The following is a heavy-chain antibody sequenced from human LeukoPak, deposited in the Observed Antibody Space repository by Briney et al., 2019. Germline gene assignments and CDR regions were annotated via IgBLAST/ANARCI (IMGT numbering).Heavy chain of an antibody. J-gene: IGHJ4*02. CDR3: ARVSRFYYDSSGDFDY. Sequence: ASVKVSCKASGYTFTDYYMHWVRQAPGRGLEWMGWITPNSGATKYAQKFRGRVSMTRDTSINTAYMELSRLRSDDTAIYYCARVSRFYYDSSGDFDYWGQGTWSPSPQ. D-gene: IGHD3-22*01. CDR1: GYTFTDYY. V-gene: IGHV1-2*02. CDR2: ITPNSGAT.